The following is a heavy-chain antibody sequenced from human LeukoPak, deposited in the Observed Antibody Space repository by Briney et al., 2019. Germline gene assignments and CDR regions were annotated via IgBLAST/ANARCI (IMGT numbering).Heavy chain of an antibody. CDR2: IRYDGSNK. V-gene: IGHV3-30*02. CDR1: GFSFRNYG. D-gene: IGHD3-22*01. Sequence: GGSLRLSCAASGFSFRNYGMHWVRQAPGKGLEWVAFIRYDGSNKYYADSVKGRFTISRDNSKNTLYLQMNSLRAEDTAVYYCAKDLNDYYDSSGFDAFDIWGQGTLVTVSS. J-gene: IGHJ3*02. CDR3: AKDLNDYYDSSGFDAFDI.